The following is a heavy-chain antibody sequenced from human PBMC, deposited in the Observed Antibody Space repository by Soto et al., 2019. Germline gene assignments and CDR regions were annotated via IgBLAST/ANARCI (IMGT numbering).Heavy chain of an antibody. CDR2: VSASGTT. V-gene: IGHV4-4*07. Sequence: QVQLQESGPGLVKPSETLSLTCAVSGGSINNYFWSWIRQPAGKGLEWIGHVSASGTTNYDPSLMSRVTMSVDTSKNQFSLKLRSVTAADTAVYYCARTYGDPIIAYWGQGTLVNVSS. J-gene: IGHJ4*02. CDR3: ARTYGDPIIAY. CDR1: GGSINNYF. D-gene: IGHD4-17*01.